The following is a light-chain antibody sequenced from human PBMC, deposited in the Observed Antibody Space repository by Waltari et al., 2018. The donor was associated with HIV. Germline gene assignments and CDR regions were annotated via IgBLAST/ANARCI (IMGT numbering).Light chain of an antibody. Sequence: QLVLTQSPSASASLGASVKLTCTLSSRHRDYAVAWHQQQPNKGPRYLMKVNTDGSHIKGDGLPDRFSGSGSEAELYLIISRLRSEDEADYYCQTRGTGIVVFGGGTKLTVL. J-gene: IGLJ2*01. CDR3: QTRGTGIVV. CDR2: VNTDGSH. CDR1: SRHRDYA. V-gene: IGLV4-69*01.